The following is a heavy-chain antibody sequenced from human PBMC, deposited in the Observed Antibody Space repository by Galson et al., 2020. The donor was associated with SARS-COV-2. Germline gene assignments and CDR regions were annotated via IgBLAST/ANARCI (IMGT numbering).Heavy chain of an antibody. J-gene: IGHJ4*02. Sequence: GGSLRLSCAASGFTLTNYAMNWVRQAPGKGLEWVSVISGSGGKTDYGDSVKGRFAISRDTSENTVYLQMNGLRVDDTAIYYCAKGRGQTGVYWWSGDKYYFDSWGQGTLITVSS. D-gene: IGHD3-3*01. CDR1: GFTLTNYA. V-gene: IGHV3-23*01. CDR2: ISGSGGKT. CDR3: AKGRGQTGVYWWSGDKYYFDS.